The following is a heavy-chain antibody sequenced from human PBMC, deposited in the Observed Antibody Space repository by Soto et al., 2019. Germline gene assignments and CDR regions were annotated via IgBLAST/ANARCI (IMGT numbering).Heavy chain of an antibody. CDR3: ARDLGGYDYGDYYYGMDV. Sequence: GGSLRLSCAASGFTFSSYSMNWVRQAPGKGLEWVSYISSSSSTIYYADSVKGRFTISRDNAKNSLYLQMNSLRDEDTAVYYCARDLGGYDYGDYYYGMDVWGQGTTVTVSS. CDR1: GFTFSSYS. CDR2: ISSSSSTI. J-gene: IGHJ6*02. D-gene: IGHD5-12*01. V-gene: IGHV3-48*02.